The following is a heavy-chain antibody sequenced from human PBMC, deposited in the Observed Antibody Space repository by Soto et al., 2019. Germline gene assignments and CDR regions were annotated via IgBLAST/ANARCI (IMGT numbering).Heavy chain of an antibody. Sequence: GGSLRLSCAASGFTFSSYWMHWVRQAPGKGLVWVSRINSDGSSTSYADSVKGRFTISRDNSKNTLYLQMNSLRAEDTAVYYCARDAVLRFLEWLIPHYYGMDVWGQGTTVTVSS. CDR3: ARDAVLRFLEWLIPHYYGMDV. CDR2: INSDGSST. CDR1: GFTFSSYW. J-gene: IGHJ6*02. D-gene: IGHD3-3*01. V-gene: IGHV3-74*01.